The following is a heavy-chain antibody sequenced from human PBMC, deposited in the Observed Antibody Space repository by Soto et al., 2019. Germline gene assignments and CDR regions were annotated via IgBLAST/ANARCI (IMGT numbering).Heavy chain of an antibody. V-gene: IGHV3-15*01. Sequence: SLGLGCASSRDCRGRAYMCWVRQGQGKVLEWFGRIKSKTDGWTTDYAAPVKGRFTISRDDSKNKLYLQMNSLKTEDIAVYYCATAGSGWYAPLASCRQGT. CDR2: IKSKTDGWTT. CDR3: ATAGSGWYAPLAS. J-gene: IGHJ5*01. CDR1: RDCRGRAY. D-gene: IGHD6-13*01.